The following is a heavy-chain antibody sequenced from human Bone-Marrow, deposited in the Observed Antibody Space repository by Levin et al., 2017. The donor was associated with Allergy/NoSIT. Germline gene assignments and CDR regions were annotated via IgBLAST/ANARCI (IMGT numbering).Heavy chain of an antibody. Sequence: GGSLRLSCAASGFTFFHYGMSWVRQAPGKRLEWVSTISEGATSTYYADSVKGRFTISRDNSKNTLYLQMNSLRAEDTAVYHCAKPFRQIAYNWHFDLWGRGTLVTVSS. CDR3: AKPFRQIAYNWHFDL. D-gene: IGHD2/OR15-2a*01. CDR1: GFTFFHYG. J-gene: IGHJ2*01. CDR2: ISEGATST. V-gene: IGHV3-23*01.